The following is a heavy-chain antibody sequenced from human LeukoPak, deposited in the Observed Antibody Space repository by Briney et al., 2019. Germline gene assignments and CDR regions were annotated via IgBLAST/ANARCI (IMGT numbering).Heavy chain of an antibody. CDR2: IFSNDEK. V-gene: IGHV2-26*01. J-gene: IGHJ3*02. CDR1: VFSLSNARMG. D-gene: IGHD6-19*01. Sequence: SGPVLVKPTETLTLTCTVSVFSLSNARMGVSWIREPPGKALEWLAHIFSNDEKSYSTSLKSRLTISKDTSKSQVVLTMTNMDPVDTATYYCARWVSSGWYRFDIWGQGTMVTVSS. CDR3: ARWVSSGWYRFDI.